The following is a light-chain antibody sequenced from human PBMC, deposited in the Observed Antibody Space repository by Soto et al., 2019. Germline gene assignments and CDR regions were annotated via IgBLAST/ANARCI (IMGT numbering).Light chain of an antibody. CDR1: SSDVGSYNL. CDR3: CSYGAGSTFV. Sequence: LAQPASVSGSPGQSITISCTRTSSDVGSYNLVSWYQKHPDKAPKLLIYEGSKRPSGASSRFSGSKSGNTASLTISGLQTEDEADYYCCSYGAGSTFVFGTGTK. J-gene: IGLJ1*01. V-gene: IGLV2-23*03. CDR2: EGS.